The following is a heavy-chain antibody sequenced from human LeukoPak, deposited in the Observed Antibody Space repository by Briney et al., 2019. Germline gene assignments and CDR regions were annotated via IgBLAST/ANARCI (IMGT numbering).Heavy chain of an antibody. J-gene: IGHJ4*02. D-gene: IGHD2-15*01. CDR2: IYYSGST. CDR1: GGSISSYY. CDR3: ARSAAYCSGGSCYYGYFDY. V-gene: IGHV4-59*08. Sequence: SETLSLTCTVSGGSISSYYWSWIRQPPGKGLEWIGYIYYSGSTNYNPSLKSRVTISVDTSKNQFSLKLSSVTAADTAVYYCARSAAYCSGGSCYYGYFDYWGQGTLVTVSS.